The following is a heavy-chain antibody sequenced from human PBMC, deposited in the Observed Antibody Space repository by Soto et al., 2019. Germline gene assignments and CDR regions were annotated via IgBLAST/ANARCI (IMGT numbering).Heavy chain of an antibody. D-gene: IGHD2-15*01. CDR3: ARVPSDLLRIDY. V-gene: IGHV4-34*01. Sequence: SETLSLTCAVYGASFSAYYWSWIRQPPGKGLEWIGEINHSGSSNYSPSLKSRVTISVDTSKSQFSLTLSSVTAADTAVYYCARVPSDLLRIDYWGQGTLVTVSS. CDR2: INHSGSS. CDR1: GASFSAYY. J-gene: IGHJ4*02.